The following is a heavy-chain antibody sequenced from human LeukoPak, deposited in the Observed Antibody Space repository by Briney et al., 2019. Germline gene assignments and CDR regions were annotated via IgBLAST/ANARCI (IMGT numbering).Heavy chain of an antibody. V-gene: IGHV3-53*01. CDR1: GFTVNGNY. Sequence: GGSLRLSCAASGFTVNGNYMSWVRQPPGKGLEWVSFINSDGSTSYADSVRGRFTISRDNSKNTLYLQMNSLRAEDTAVYFCARGSTRYYFDYWGQGTLVTVSS. CDR3: ARGSTRYYFDY. J-gene: IGHJ4*02. D-gene: IGHD1-26*01. CDR2: INSDGST.